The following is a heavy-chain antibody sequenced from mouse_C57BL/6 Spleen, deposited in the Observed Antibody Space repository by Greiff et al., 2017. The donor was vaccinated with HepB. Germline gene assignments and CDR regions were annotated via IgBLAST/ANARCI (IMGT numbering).Heavy chain of an antibody. CDR1: GYTFTSYW. CDR3: ARDYDGPGVDY. CDR2: IHPNSGST. J-gene: IGHJ2*01. V-gene: IGHV1-64*01. Sequence: QVQLQQSGAELVKPGASVKLSCKASGYTFTSYWMHWVKQRPGQGLEWIGMIHPNSGSTNYNEKFKSKATLTVDKSSSTAYMQLSSLTSEDSAVYYCARDYDGPGVDYWGQGTTLTVSS. D-gene: IGHD2-3*01.